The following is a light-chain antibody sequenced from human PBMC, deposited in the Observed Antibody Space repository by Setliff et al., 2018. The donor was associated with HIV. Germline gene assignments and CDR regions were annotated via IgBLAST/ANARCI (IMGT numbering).Light chain of an antibody. V-gene: IGLV2-23*02. CDR1: SSDIGDYES. J-gene: IGLJ2*01. CDR2: DVT. Sequence: QSVLTQPASVSGSPGQSITISCTGSSSDIGDYESVSWYQQHPGEVPKLMIYDVTKRPSGVSNRFSASKSGNTASLTISGLQAEDEAHYYCCSYAGGDTWIFGGGTKVPS. CDR3: CSYAGGDTWI.